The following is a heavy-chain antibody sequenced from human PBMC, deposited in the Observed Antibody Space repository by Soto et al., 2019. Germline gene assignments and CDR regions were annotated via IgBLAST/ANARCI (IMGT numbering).Heavy chain of an antibody. Sequence: GSLRLSCTVSGVTFSNYAMNWVRQAPGKGLEWVSSLSGSGGTTYYADSVKGRFIISRDNSKNTLYLLMNSLRAEDTALYYCAKQRADYGSGADTFYFDSWGQGALVTVSS. D-gene: IGHD3-10*01. CDR2: LSGSGGTT. CDR3: AKQRADYGSGADTFYFDS. CDR1: GVTFSNYA. J-gene: IGHJ4*02. V-gene: IGHV3-23*01.